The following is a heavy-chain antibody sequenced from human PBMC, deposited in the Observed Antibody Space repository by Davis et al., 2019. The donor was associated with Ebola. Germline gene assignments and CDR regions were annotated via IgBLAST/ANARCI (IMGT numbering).Heavy chain of an antibody. CDR2: LYYIDTT. J-gene: IGHJ5*02. V-gene: IGHV4-39*07. Sequence: MPGGSLRLSCNVSGGPISSDNHYWGWLRQPPGKGLEWIGSLYYIDTTYYNPSLKSRVTISVDTSKNQFSLKLSSVTAADTAVYYCARVTGLGGRFAVLRVFSWFDPWGQGTLVTVSS. CDR1: GGPISSDNHY. D-gene: IGHD3-10*01. CDR3: ARVTGLGGRFAVLRVFSWFDP.